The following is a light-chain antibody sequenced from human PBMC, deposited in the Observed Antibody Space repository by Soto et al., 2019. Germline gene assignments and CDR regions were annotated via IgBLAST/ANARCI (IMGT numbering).Light chain of an antibody. CDR1: QSVSNNY. Sequence: IVFTQSAGTVSLSPGERATLSCRASQSVSNNYLAWYQQKPGQAPRLLIYGASNRATGIPDRFSGSGSGTDFTLTISRLEPEDFAVYYCQQYGSSGTFGQGTKVDIK. V-gene: IGKV3-20*01. J-gene: IGKJ1*01. CDR2: GAS. CDR3: QQYGSSGT.